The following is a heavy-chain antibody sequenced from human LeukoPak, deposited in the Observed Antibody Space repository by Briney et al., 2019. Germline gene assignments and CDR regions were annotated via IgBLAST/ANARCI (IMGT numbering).Heavy chain of an antibody. D-gene: IGHD3-22*01. CDR2: IYHSGST. V-gene: IGHV4-30-2*01. Sequence: SQTLSLTCAVSGGSISSGGYSWGWIRQPPGKGLEWIGYIYHSGSTYYNPSLKSRVTISVDRSKNQFSLKLSSVTAADTAVYYCARFPSSGYYATLRGAFDIWGQGTMVTVSS. CDR3: ARFPSSGYYATLRGAFDI. CDR1: GGSISSGGYS. J-gene: IGHJ3*02.